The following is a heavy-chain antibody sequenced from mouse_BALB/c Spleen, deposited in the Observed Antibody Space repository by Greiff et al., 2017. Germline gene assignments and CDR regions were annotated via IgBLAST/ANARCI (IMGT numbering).Heavy chain of an antibody. V-gene: IGHV6-3*01. CDR1: GFTFSSYW. CDR2: IRLKSDNYAT. J-gene: IGHJ4*01. CDR3: TVRGAYYRYDMDY. Sequence: EVQVVESGGGLVQPGGSMKLSCVASGFTFSSYWMSWVRQSPEKGLEWVAEIRLKSDNYATHYAESVKGKFTISRDDSKSRLYLQMNSLRAEDTGIYYCTVRGAYYRYDMDYWGQGTSVTVSS. D-gene: IGHD2-14*01.